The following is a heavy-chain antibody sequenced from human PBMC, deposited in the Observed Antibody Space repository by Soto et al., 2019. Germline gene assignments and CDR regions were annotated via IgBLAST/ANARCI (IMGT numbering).Heavy chain of an antibody. CDR3: GRVVEGATRHTDSDS. CDR2: VYHSGGS. J-gene: IGHJ5*02. Sequence: SETLSLTCVVSGVSIHNSHSFWGWIRQPPGKGLEFIGSVYHSGGSYYNPSLKGRVTISVDTSNNQIYLRVNSVTAADTAVYYCGRVVEGATRHTDSDSWGKGMSVTVSS. V-gene: IGHV4-39*02. CDR1: GVSIHNSHSF. D-gene: IGHD2-15*01.